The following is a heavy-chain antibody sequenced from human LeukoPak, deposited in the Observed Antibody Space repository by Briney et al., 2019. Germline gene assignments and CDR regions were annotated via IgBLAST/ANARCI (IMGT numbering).Heavy chain of an antibody. J-gene: IGHJ4*02. CDR2: IYYSWST. Sequence: SETLSLTCTVSGGSISSGGYYWSWIRQHPGKGLEWIGYIYYSWSTYYNPSLKSRVTISVDTSKNQFSLKLSSVTAADTAVYYCARVAGDFPGASPGGTHPYLYYFDYWGQGTLVTVSS. CDR3: ARVAGDFPGASPGGTHPYLYYFDY. V-gene: IGHV4-31*03. CDR1: GGSISSGGYY. D-gene: IGHD2-15*01.